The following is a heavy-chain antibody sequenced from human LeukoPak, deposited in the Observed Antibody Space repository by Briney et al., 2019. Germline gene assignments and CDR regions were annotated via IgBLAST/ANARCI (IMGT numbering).Heavy chain of an antibody. Sequence: GGSLRLSCAASGLSFSGSAMHWVRQASGRGLEWLGRIRSKANSYVTAYAASVNGRFIISRDDSRNTAYLQMNSLQTEDTAVYYCTRHSDKYCSGAGCYVCNFYGMDVWGQGTTVTASS. D-gene: IGHD2-15*01. J-gene: IGHJ6*02. V-gene: IGHV3-73*01. CDR1: GLSFSGSA. CDR2: IRSKANSYVT. CDR3: TRHSDKYCSGAGCYVCNFYGMDV.